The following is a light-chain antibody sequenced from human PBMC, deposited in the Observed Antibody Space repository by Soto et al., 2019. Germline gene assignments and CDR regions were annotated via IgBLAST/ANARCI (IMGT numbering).Light chain of an antibody. CDR1: QSVSSN. J-gene: IGKJ1*01. CDR2: GAS. V-gene: IGKV3-15*01. Sequence: ELVMTQSPATLSVSPAERATLSCRASQSVSSNLAWYQQKPGQAPRLLIYGASTRATGIPARFSGSGSGTEFTLTISSLQSEDFAVYYCQQYNNWPGTFGQGTKVDIK. CDR3: QQYNNWPGT.